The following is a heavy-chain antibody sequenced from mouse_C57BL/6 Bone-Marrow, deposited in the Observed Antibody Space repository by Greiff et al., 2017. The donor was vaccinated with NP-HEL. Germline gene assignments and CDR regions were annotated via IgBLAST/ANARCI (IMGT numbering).Heavy chain of an antibody. Sequence: QVQLQQSGAELAKPGASVKLSCKASGYTFTSYWMHWVKQRPGQGLEWIGYINPSSGYTKYNQKFKDKATLTADKSSSTAYMQLSSLTYEDSAVYYCARGYYDYGYYFDYWGQGTTLTVSS. CDR2: INPSSGYT. D-gene: IGHD2-4*01. CDR1: GYTFTSYW. CDR3: ARGYYDYGYYFDY. J-gene: IGHJ2*01. V-gene: IGHV1-7*01.